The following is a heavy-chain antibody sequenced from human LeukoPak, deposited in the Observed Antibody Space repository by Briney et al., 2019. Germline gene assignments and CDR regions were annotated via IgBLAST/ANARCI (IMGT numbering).Heavy chain of an antibody. Sequence: GASVKVSCKASGYTFTSYYMHWVRQAPGQGLEWMGIINPSGGSTSYAQKFQGRVTMTRDTSTSTVYMELSSLRSEDTAVYYCARDLSHDSSGPDAFDIWGQGTMVTVSS. D-gene: IGHD3-22*01. J-gene: IGHJ3*02. CDR3: ARDLSHDSSGPDAFDI. CDR2: INPSGGST. V-gene: IGHV1-46*01. CDR1: GYTFTSYY.